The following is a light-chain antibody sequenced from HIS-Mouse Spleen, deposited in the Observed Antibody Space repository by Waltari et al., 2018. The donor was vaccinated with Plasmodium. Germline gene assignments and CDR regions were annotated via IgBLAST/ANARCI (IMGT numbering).Light chain of an antibody. V-gene: IGKV1-9*01. Sequence: DIQMTQSPSSLSASVGDRVTITCRASQSISSYLNWYQQKPGKAPKLLIYAASSLQSGVPSRFSGSGSGTEFTLTISSLQPEDFATYYCQQLNSYALTFGGGTKVEIK. J-gene: IGKJ4*01. CDR2: AAS. CDR3: QQLNSYALT. CDR1: QSISSY.